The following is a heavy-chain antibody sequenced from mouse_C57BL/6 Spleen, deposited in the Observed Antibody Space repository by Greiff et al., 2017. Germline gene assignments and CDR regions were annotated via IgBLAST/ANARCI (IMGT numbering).Heavy chain of an antibody. D-gene: IGHD2-4*01. CDR3: SPIYYDYDGAMDY. CDR2: ISSGSSTI. J-gene: IGHJ4*01. V-gene: IGHV5-17*01. CDR1: GFTFSDYG. Sequence: EVMLVESGGGLVKPGGSLKLSCAASGFTFSDYGMHWVRQAPEKGLEWVAYISSGSSTIYYADTVKGRFTISRDNAKNTLFLQMTSLRSEDTAMYYCSPIYYDYDGAMDYWGQGTSVTVSS.